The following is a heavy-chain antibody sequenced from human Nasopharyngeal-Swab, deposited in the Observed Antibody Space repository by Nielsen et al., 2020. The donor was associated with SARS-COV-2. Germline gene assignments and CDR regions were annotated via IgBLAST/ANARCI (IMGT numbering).Heavy chain of an antibody. D-gene: IGHD6-13*01. J-gene: IGHJ4*02. V-gene: IGHV1-3*01. CDR3: ARYFWGIAGFDY. Sequence: ASVKVSCKASGYTFTSYAMHWVRQAPGQRLEWMGWINAGNGNTKYSQKFQGRVTITRDTSASTAYMELSSLRSEDTAVYYCARYFWGIAGFDYWGQGTLVTVSS. CDR2: INAGNGNT. CDR1: GYTFTSYA.